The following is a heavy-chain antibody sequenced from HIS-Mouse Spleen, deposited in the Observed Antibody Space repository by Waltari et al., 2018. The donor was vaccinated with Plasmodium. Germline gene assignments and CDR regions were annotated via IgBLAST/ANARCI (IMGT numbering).Heavy chain of an antibody. D-gene: IGHD6-13*01. CDR3: ASSWYWYFDL. V-gene: IGHV3-7*01. Sequence: EVQLVESGGGWVQPGGSLSISCAASGLTFSSYWMSWVRQAPGKGLEWVANIKQDGSEKYDVDSVKGRFTISRDNAKNSLYLQMNSLRAEDTAVYYCASSWYWYFDLWGRGTLVTVSS. J-gene: IGHJ2*01. CDR1: GLTFSSYW. CDR2: IKQDGSEK.